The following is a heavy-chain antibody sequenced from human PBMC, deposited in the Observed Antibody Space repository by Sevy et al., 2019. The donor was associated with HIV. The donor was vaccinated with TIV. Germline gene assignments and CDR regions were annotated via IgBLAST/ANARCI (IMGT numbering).Heavy chain of an antibody. Sequence: GGSLRLSCAASGFTFSNAWMSWVRQAPGKGLEWVGRIKSKTDGGTTDYAAPVKGRFTISRDDSKNTLYLQMNSLKTEDTAVYYCTTDGVYRSSTSCEYWGQGTLVTVSS. CDR3: TTDGVYRSSTSCEY. CDR2: IKSKTDGGTT. J-gene: IGHJ4*02. CDR1: GFTFSNAW. D-gene: IGHD2-2*01. V-gene: IGHV3-15*01.